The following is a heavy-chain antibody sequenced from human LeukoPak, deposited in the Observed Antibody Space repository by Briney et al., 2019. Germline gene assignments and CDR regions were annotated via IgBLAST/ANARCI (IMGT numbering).Heavy chain of an antibody. CDR3: ARAGLNCSGGSCYNLDY. Sequence: SQTLSLTCTVSGGPISSGGYYWSWIRQHPGKGLEWIGYIYYSGSTYYNPSLKSRVTISVDTSKNQFSLKLSSVTAADTAVYYCARAGLNCSGGSCYNLDYWGQGTLVTVSS. V-gene: IGHV4-31*03. CDR2: IYYSGST. D-gene: IGHD2-15*01. J-gene: IGHJ4*02. CDR1: GGPISSGGYY.